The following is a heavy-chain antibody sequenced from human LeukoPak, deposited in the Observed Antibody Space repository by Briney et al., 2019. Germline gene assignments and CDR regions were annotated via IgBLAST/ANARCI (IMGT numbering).Heavy chain of an antibody. V-gene: IGHV4-34*01. CDR2: INHSGST. D-gene: IGHD2-15*01. J-gene: IGHJ6*02. Sequence: PSETLSLTCAVYGGSFSGYYWSWIRQPPGKGLEWIGEINHSGSTNYNPSLKSRVTISVDTSKNQFFLKLSSVTAADTAVYYCARGPRYCSGGSCYPYYYYGMDVWGQGTTVTVSS. CDR1: GGSFSGYY. CDR3: ARGPRYCSGGSCYPYYYYGMDV.